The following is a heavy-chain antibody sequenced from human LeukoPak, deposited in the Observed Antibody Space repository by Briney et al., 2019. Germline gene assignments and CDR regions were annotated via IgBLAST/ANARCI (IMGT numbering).Heavy chain of an antibody. V-gene: IGHV1-46*01. Sequence: ASVKVSCKASGYTFTSYHMHWVRQPPAQGLAWMGIINPSGGSTSYAQKFQGRVTMTRDTSTSTVYMELSSLRSEDTAFYYCARDLFDTQADWGQGTMVTVSS. CDR1: GYTFTSYH. D-gene: IGHD2-2*02. CDR2: INPSGGST. J-gene: IGHJ3*01. CDR3: ARDLFDTQAD.